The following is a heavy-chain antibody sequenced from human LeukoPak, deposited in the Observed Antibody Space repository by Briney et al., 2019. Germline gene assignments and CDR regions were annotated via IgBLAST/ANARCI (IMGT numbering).Heavy chain of an antibody. D-gene: IGHD3-10*01. CDR3: AREAMVRGVISPYDY. J-gene: IGHJ4*02. CDR1: GGSISSYY. Sequence: SETLSLTCTVSGGSISSYYWSWIRQPPGKGLEWIGYIYYSGSTNYNPSLKSRVTISVDTSKNQFSLKLSSVTAADTAVYYCAREAMVRGVISPYDYWGQGTLVTVSS. V-gene: IGHV4-59*12. CDR2: IYYSGST.